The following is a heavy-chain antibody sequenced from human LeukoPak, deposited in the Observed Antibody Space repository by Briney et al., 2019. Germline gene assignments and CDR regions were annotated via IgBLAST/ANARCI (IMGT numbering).Heavy chain of an antibody. CDR2: IYYSGST. CDR3: ARAVGGTLTYYYDSSPAYYFDY. D-gene: IGHD3-22*01. Sequence: SETLSLTCTVSGGSISSGGHYWSWIRQHPGKGLEWIGYIYYSGSTYYNPSLKSRVTISVDTSKNQFSLKLSSVTAADTAVYYCARAVGGTLTYYYDSSPAYYFDYWGQGTLVTVSS. V-gene: IGHV4-31*03. CDR1: GGSISSGGHY. J-gene: IGHJ4*02.